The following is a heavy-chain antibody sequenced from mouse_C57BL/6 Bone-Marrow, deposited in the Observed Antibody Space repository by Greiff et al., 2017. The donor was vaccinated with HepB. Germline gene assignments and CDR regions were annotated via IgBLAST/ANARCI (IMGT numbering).Heavy chain of an antibody. CDR3: GIEATTVVGDFDY. CDR2: ISYDGSN. Sequence: LMESGPGLVKPSQSLSLTCSVTGYSITSGYYWNWIRQFPGNKLEWMGYISYDGSNNYNPSLKNRISITRDTSKNQFFLKLNSVTTEDTATYYCGIEATTVVGDFDYWGQGTTLTVSS. V-gene: IGHV3-6*01. D-gene: IGHD1-1*01. CDR1: GYSITSGYY. J-gene: IGHJ2*01.